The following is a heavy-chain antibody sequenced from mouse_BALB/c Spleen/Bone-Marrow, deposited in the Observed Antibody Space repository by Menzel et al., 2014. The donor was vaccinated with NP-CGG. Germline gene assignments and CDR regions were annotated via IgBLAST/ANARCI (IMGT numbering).Heavy chain of an antibody. CDR3: ASYRYAWYFDV. Sequence: EVQLQQSGAELVKPGASVKLSCTASGFNIKDTYMHWVKQRPEQGLEWIGRIDPVNGNTKYDPKFQGKATITADTSSNTAYLQPSSLTSEDTAVYYCASYRYAWYFDVWGAGTTVTVSS. J-gene: IGHJ1*01. CDR1: GFNIKDTY. CDR2: IDPVNGNT. V-gene: IGHV14-3*02. D-gene: IGHD2-14*01.